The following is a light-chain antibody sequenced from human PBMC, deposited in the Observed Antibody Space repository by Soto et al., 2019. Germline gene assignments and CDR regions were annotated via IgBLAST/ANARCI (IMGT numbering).Light chain of an antibody. V-gene: IGLV4-69*01. CDR3: QTWGTGSHVV. Sequence: QSVLTQSPSASASLGASVKLTCTLSSGHSSYAIAWHQQQPEKGPRYLMKLNSDGSHSKGDGIPDRFSGSSSGAERYLTISSPQAEDEADYCWQTWGTGSHVVFGGGTKLTVL. CDR1: SGHSSYA. CDR2: LNSDGSH. J-gene: IGLJ2*01.